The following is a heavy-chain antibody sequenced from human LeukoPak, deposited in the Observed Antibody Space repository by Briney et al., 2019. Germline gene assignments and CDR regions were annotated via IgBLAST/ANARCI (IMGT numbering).Heavy chain of an antibody. CDR1: GGSISSGGYY. J-gene: IGHJ4*02. V-gene: IGHV4-31*03. Sequence: SETLSLTCTVSGGSISSGGYYWSWIRQHPGKGLEWIGYIYYSGSTYYNPSLESRVTISVDTSKNQFSLKLSSVTAADTAVYYCARETRIFGVVTSYYFDYWGQGTLVTVSS. CDR2: IYYSGST. D-gene: IGHD3-3*01. CDR3: ARETRIFGVVTSYYFDY.